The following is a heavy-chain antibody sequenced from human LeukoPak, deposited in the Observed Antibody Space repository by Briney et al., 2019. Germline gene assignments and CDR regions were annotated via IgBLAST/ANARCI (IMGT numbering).Heavy chain of an antibody. J-gene: IGHJ4*02. CDR3: VRAPGSFDY. CDR2: IWSDGSNK. CDR1: GFTFSDYG. Sequence: GGSLRLSCAASGFTFSDYGIHWVRQAPGKGLEWVAVIWSDGSNKYYADSVKGRFTISRDNSKKTLYLQMNSLRVEDTAVYYCVRAPGSFDYWDQGTLVTVSS. D-gene: IGHD3-10*01. V-gene: IGHV3-33*01.